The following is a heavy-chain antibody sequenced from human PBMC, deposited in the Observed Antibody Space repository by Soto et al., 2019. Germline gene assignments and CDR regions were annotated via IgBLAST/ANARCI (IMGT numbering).Heavy chain of an antibody. CDR2: IIPILGIA. CDR1: GGTFSSYT. Sequence: QVQLVQSGAEVKKPGSSVKVSCKASGGTFSSYTISWVRQAPGQGLEWMGRIIPILGIANYAQKFQGRVTITADKSTSTAYMELSSLRSEDTAVYYCAREVAVAGTGGDYWGQGTLVTVSS. CDR3: AREVAVAGTGGDY. D-gene: IGHD6-19*01. J-gene: IGHJ4*02. V-gene: IGHV1-69*08.